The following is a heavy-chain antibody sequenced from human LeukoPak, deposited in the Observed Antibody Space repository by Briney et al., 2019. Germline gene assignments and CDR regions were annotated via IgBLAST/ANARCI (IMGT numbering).Heavy chain of an antibody. CDR1: GFTFSSYW. CDR3: ARAKGCSSTSCYSYYFDY. CDR2: INSDGSST. J-gene: IGHJ4*02. V-gene: IGHV3-74*01. Sequence: PGGSLRRSCAASGFTFSSYWMHWVRQAPGKGLVWVSRINSDGSSTSYADSVKGRFTISRDSAKNTLFLQMDSLRADDTAVYYCARAKGCSSTSCYSYYFDYWGQGTLVTVSS. D-gene: IGHD2-2*01.